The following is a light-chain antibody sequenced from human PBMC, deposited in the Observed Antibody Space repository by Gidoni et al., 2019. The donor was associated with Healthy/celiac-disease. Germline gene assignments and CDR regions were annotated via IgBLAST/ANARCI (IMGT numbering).Light chain of an antibody. CDR2: GKN. CDR1: SLRSYY. V-gene: IGLV3-19*01. Sequence: SSELPQDPAVSLALGQTVKITCQGDSLRSYYSSGYQEKPGQAPVPVLYGKNNRTSGIPDRFSGSSSGNTDSVTITGAEAEDEADYYCNSRDSSGNHLGVFGGGTKLTVL. J-gene: IGLJ3*02. CDR3: NSRDSSGNHLGV.